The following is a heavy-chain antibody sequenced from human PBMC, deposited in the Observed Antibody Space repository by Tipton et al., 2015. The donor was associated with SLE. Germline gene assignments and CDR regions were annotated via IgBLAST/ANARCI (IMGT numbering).Heavy chain of an antibody. D-gene: IGHD3-10*02. CDR2: IYYSGST. CDR3: ARRMVFGGDYFDY. CDR1: GGSISSYY. V-gene: IGHV4-59*08. Sequence: LRLSCTVSGGSISSYYWSWIRQTPGKGLEWIGYIYYSGSTNYNPSLKSRVTISVDTSKNQFSLKLSSVTAADTAVYYCARRMVFGGDYFDYWGQGTLVTVSS. J-gene: IGHJ4*02.